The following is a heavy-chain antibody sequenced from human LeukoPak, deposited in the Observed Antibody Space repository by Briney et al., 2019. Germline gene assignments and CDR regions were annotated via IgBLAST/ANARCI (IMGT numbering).Heavy chain of an antibody. CDR1: GGSISSGSYY. CDR3: ARVRVVVDKKYHFDY. V-gene: IGHV4-61*02. D-gene: IGHD2-15*01. J-gene: IGHJ4*02. CDR2: IYTSGST. Sequence: SETLSLTCTVSGGSISSGSYYWSWIRQPAGKGLEWIGRIYTSGSTNYNPSLKSRVTISVDTSKNQFSLKLSSVTAADTAVYYCARVRVVVDKKYHFDYWGQGTLVTVSS.